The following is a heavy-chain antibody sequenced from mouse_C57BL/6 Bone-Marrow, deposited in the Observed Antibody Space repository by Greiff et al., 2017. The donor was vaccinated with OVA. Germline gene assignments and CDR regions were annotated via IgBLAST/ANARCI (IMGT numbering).Heavy chain of an antibody. CDR2: IDPENGDT. V-gene: IGHV14-4*01. Sequence: EVKLQESGAELVRPGASVKLSCTASGFNIKDDYMHWVKQRPEQGLEWIGWIDPENGDTEYASKFQGQATIPADTSYNTAYLQLSSLTSEDTAVYYCTMGITTVVAPDYWGQGTTLTVSS. D-gene: IGHD1-1*01. CDR3: TMGITTVVAPDY. J-gene: IGHJ2*01. CDR1: GFNIKDDY.